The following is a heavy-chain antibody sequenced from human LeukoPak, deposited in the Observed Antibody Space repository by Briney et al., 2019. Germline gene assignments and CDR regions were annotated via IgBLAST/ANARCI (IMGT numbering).Heavy chain of an antibody. CDR3: ARGLAYNYDSSAYFLDY. CDR1: GFTFSSYV. CDR2: ISYDGSNE. J-gene: IGHJ4*02. D-gene: IGHD3-22*01. V-gene: IGHV3-30*04. Sequence: GGSLRLSCAASGFTFSSYVMHWVRQAPGKGLEWVAIISYDGSNEYYADSVKGRFTISRDNSKNTLYLQMNSLRAEDTAVYYCARGLAYNYDSSAYFLDYWGQGTLVTVSS.